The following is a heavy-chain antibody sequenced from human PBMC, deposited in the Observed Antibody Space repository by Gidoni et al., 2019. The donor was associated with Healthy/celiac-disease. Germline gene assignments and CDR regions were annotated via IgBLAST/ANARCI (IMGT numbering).Heavy chain of an antibody. CDR3: ARAHTMTQILFDY. V-gene: IGHV4-61*02. Sequence: QVQLQESGPGLVKPSQTLSLPCTVSRGPLSSGSSYWSWIRQPAGKGLEWIGRSYTSGSTNYNPSLKSRVTISVDTSKNQFSLKLSSVTAADTAVYYCARAHTMTQILFDYWGQGTLVTVSS. CDR1: RGPLSSGSSY. D-gene: IGHD3-22*01. CDR2: SYTSGST. J-gene: IGHJ4*02.